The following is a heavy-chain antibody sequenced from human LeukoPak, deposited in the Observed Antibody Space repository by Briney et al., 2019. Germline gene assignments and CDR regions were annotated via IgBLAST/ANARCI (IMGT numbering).Heavy chain of an antibody. D-gene: IGHD3-22*01. J-gene: IGHJ3*02. V-gene: IGHV3-23*01. CDR2: ISGSGGST. CDR1: GFTFSSYA. Sequence: GGSLRLSCAASGFTFSSYAMSWVRQAPGKGLEWVSAISGSGGSTYSADSVKGRFTISRDNSKNTLYLQMNSLRAEDTAVYYCAKVTTYYYDTDAFDIWGQGTMVTVSS. CDR3: AKVTTYYYDTDAFDI.